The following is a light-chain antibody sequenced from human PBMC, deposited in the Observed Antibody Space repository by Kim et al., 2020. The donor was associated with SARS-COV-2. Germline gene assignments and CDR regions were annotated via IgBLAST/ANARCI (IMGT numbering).Light chain of an antibody. J-gene: IGKJ2*01. V-gene: IGKV3-15*01. Sequence: SGSPGERPALSCRASQSVSSNLAWYQQKPGQAPRLLISDASTRVTGIPARFSGSGSGTEFTLTITSLQSEDFAVYYCQQYNNWLYTFGQGTKLEI. CDR1: QSVSSN. CDR3: QQYNNWLYT. CDR2: DAS.